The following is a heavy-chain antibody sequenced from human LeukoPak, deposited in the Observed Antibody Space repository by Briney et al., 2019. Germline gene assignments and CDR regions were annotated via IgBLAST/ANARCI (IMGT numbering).Heavy chain of an antibody. J-gene: IGHJ4*02. D-gene: IGHD5-24*01. Sequence: SAKVSCKASGGTFSSYAISWVRQAPGQGLEWMGRIIPILGIANYAQKFQGRVTITADKSTSTAYMELSSLRSEDTAVYYCARASAKSRDGYPTGYWGQGTLVTVSS. CDR2: IIPILGIA. V-gene: IGHV1-69*04. CDR3: ARASAKSRDGYPTGY. CDR1: GGTFSSYA.